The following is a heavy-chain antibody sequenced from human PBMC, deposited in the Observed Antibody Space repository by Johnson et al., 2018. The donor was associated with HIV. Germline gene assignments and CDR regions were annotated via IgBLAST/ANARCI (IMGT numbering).Heavy chain of an antibody. Sequence: QVQLVESGGGVVQPGRSLRLSCTSAFSFSGYAMHWVRQAPGKGLEWVAVVSYDASNKYYADSVKGRFTISRDNYKNTVFLQMDSLRGEDTALYYCARAYSYGALDIWGQGTMVTVSS. V-gene: IGHV3-30*04. CDR2: VSYDASNK. J-gene: IGHJ3*02. D-gene: IGHD1-26*01. CDR1: AFSFSGYA. CDR3: ARAYSYGALDI.